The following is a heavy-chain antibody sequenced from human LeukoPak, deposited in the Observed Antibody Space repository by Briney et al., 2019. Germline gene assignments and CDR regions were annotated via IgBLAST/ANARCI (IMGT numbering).Heavy chain of an antibody. CDR3: ARDRGGSYSIDY. Sequence: ASVRVSCKTSGYTFTSSHAHWVRQAPGQGLEWMGLVNCGDGYTNYARTFQGRLSVTADTSTSTLYMDLTSLTTEDTVIYYCARDRGGSYSIDYWGQGTLVTVSS. V-gene: IGHV1-46*01. D-gene: IGHD1-26*01. CDR2: VNCGDGYT. J-gene: IGHJ4*02. CDR1: GYTFTSSH.